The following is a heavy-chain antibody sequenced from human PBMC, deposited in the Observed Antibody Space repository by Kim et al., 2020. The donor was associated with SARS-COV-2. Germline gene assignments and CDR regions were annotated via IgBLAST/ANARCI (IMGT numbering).Heavy chain of an antibody. D-gene: IGHD2-15*01. CDR3: ARELLSGYYYYGMDV. Sequence: QKFQGRVTITADKSTSTAYMELSSLRSEDTAVYYCARELLSGYYYYGMDVWGQGTTVTVSS. V-gene: IGHV1-69*04. J-gene: IGHJ6*02.